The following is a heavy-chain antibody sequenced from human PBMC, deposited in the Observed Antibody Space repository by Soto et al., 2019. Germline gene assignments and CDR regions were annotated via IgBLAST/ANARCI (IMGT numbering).Heavy chain of an antibody. V-gene: IGHV5-10-1*01. D-gene: IGHD6-13*01. CDR2: IDPSDSYT. Sequence: EVQLVQSGAEVKKPGESLRISCKGSGYSFTSYWISWVRQMPGKGLEWMGRIDPSDSYTNYSPSFQGHVTISADKSISTAHLPWSRLKASDSAMYYSARPQAAAGDNVLAFHYRGQRTLVSVSS. J-gene: IGHJ4*02. CDR3: ARPQAAAGDNVLAFHY. CDR1: GYSFTSYW.